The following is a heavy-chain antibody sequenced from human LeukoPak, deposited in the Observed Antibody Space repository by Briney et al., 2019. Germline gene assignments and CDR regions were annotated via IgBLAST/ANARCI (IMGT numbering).Heavy chain of an antibody. CDR2: INPNSGGT. CDR1: GYTFTGYY. J-gene: IGHJ6*02. Sequence: ASVKVSCKASGYTFTGYYMHWVRQAPGQGLEWMGWINPNSGGTNYAQKFQGRVTMTRDTSISTAYMELSRLRSDDTAVYYCARVIGGSVHGNGMDVWGQGTTVTVSS. CDR3: ARVIGGSVHGNGMDV. D-gene: IGHD3-22*01. V-gene: IGHV1-2*02.